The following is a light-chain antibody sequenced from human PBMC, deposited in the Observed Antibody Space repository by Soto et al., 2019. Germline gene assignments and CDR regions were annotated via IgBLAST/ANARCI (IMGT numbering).Light chain of an antibody. V-gene: IGKV1-33*01. CDR1: QDISNY. CDR2: DAS. J-gene: IGKJ4*01. Sequence: DIQMTQSPSSLSASVGDRVTITCQASQDISNYLNWYQQKPGKAPQLLISDASNLETGVAPRFIGSGSGTDFSFTIISLQPEEIATYYCQKYDNLPFTFGEGTKVEIK. CDR3: QKYDNLPFT.